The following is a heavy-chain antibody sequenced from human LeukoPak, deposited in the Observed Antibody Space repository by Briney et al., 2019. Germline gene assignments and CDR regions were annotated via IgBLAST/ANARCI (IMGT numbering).Heavy chain of an antibody. CDR3: AKDRPYCSSTSCYVMGWRARTQTHYYYYGMDV. CDR1: GFTFSSYA. Sequence: GGSLRLSCAASGFTFSSYAMSWVRQAPGKGLEWVSAISGSGGSTYYADSVKGRFTISRDNSKNTLYLQMNSLRAEDTAVYYCAKDRPYCSSTSCYVMGWRARTQTHYYYYGMDVWGKGTTVTVSS. CDR2: ISGSGGST. J-gene: IGHJ6*04. V-gene: IGHV3-23*01. D-gene: IGHD2-2*01.